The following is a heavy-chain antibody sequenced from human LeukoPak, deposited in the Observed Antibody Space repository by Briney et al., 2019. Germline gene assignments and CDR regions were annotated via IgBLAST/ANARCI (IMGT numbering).Heavy chain of an antibody. V-gene: IGHV3-23*01. Sequence: GGSLRLSCAASGFTFSSHSMSWVRQPPGEGLEWVAAISPSGDSTTYRDSVKGQFTISRDNSRNRLYLQMNTLTVEDTAIYYSARRPTGGVTDFSDFWGQGALVTVSS. CDR2: ISPSGDST. J-gene: IGHJ4*02. CDR1: GFTFSSHS. CDR3: ARRPTGGVTDFSDF. D-gene: IGHD2-8*02.